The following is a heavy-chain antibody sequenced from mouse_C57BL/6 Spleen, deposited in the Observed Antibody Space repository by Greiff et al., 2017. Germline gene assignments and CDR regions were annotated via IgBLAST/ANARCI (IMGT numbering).Heavy chain of an antibody. CDR2: INPNYGTT. D-gene: IGHD2-4*01. J-gene: IGHJ2*01. V-gene: IGHV1-39*01. CDR1: GYSFTDYN. Sequence: VQLQQSGPELVKPGASVKISCKASGYSFTDYNMNWVKQSNGKSLEWIGVINPNYGTTSYNQKFKGKATLTVDQSSSTAYMQLNSLTSEDSAVYYCASPNYYDYDRGGFDYWGQGTTLTVSS. CDR3: ASPNYYDYDRGGFDY.